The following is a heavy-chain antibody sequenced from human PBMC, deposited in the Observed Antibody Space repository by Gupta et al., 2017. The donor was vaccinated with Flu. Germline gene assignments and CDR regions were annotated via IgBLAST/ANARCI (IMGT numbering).Heavy chain of an antibody. CDR2: ISAYSGST. D-gene: IGHD3-10*01. CDR3: AREGRCREFPNYDYLGMDV. Sequence: QVQLVQSGPEVKKPGASVRLSCKASGYTFTTYGISWVRQAPGQGLGWLGWISAYSGSTNYSAKFQGRVPMTTETSTNTVYMEVKSLTVDDTAVYYCAREGRCREFPNYDYLGMDVWGQGTTVTVSS. CDR1: GYTFTTYG. J-gene: IGHJ6*02. V-gene: IGHV1-18*01.